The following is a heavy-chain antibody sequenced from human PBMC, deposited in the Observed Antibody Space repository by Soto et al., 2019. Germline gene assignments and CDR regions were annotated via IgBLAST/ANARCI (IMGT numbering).Heavy chain of an antibody. CDR1: GFTFSSYA. J-gene: IGHJ5*02. D-gene: IGHD4-17*01. CDR2: ISGSGGST. CDR3: AKDYAGHGETGWFDP. V-gene: IGHV3-23*01. Sequence: EVQLLESGGGLVQPGGSLRLSCAASGFTFSSYAMSWVRQAPGKGLEWVSAISGSGGSTYYADSVKGRFTISRDNSKNTLYLQMSSLGAEDTAVYYCAKDYAGHGETGWFDPWGQGTLVTVSS.